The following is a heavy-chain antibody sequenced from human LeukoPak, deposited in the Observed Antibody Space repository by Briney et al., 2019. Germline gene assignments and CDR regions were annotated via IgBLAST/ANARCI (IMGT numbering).Heavy chain of an antibody. CDR1: GFTFSSYW. Sequence: GGSLRLSCAASGFTFSSYWMNWARQAPGKGLEWVASINHNGNVNYYVDSVKGRFTISRDNAKNSLYLQMNTLRVEDTAMYYCASLDTAKQPLANHWGQGTLVTVSS. V-gene: IGHV3-7*03. CDR2: INHNGNVN. J-gene: IGHJ5*02. CDR3: ASLDTAKQPLANH. D-gene: IGHD5-18*01.